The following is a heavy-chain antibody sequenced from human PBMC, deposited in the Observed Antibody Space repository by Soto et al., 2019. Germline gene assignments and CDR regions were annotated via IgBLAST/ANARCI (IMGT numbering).Heavy chain of an antibody. D-gene: IGHD6-25*01. CDR1: GFTFSSYG. CDR3: AKDRRGYVFCGMDV. CDR2: ISYDGSNK. J-gene: IGHJ6*02. V-gene: IGHV3-30*18. Sequence: PGGSLRLSCAASGFTFSSYGMHWVRQAPGKGLEGVAVISYDGSNKYYADAVKGRFTISRDNSKNTLYLQMNSLRAEDTAVYYCAKDRRGYVFCGMDVWGQGTTVTVSS.